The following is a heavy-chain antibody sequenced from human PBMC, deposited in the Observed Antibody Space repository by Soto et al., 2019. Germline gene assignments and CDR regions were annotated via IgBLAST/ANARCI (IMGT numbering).Heavy chain of an antibody. CDR1: GYIFTSYY. Sequence: ASVKVSCKASGYIFTSYYLHWVRQAPGQGLEWMGWINPFDGSRMFAQSFQGRVTFTRDTSTSTVYMEMTSLRAEDTAVYYCAKGGRQWLVTSDFNYWGQGALVTVSS. CDR2: INPFDGSR. J-gene: IGHJ4*02. D-gene: IGHD6-19*01. CDR3: AKGGRQWLVTSDFNY. V-gene: IGHV1-46*01.